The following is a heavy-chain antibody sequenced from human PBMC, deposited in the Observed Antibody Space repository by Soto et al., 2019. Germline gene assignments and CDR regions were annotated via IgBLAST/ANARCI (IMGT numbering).Heavy chain of an antibody. D-gene: IGHD2-2*01. Sequence: GESLKISCAASGFTFSSYAMSWVRQAPGKGLEWVSGISGSGGSTYYADSVKGRFTISRDNSKNTLYLQMNSLRAEDTAVYYCAKGGYCSSSSCRRIYYFDYWGQGALVTVSS. V-gene: IGHV3-23*01. CDR3: AKGGYCSSSSCRRIYYFDY. J-gene: IGHJ4*02. CDR2: ISGSGGST. CDR1: GFTFSSYA.